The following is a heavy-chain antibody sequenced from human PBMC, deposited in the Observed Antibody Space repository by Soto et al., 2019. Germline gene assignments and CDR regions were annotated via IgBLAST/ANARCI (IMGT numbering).Heavy chain of an antibody. CDR3: ARDPSSGWPFDY. J-gene: IGHJ4*02. CDR1: GFTFSSYG. Sequence: GGSLRLSCAASGFTFSSYGMHWVRQAPGKGLEWVAVIWYDGSNKYYADSVKGRFTISRDNSKNTLYLQMNSLRAEDTAVYYCARDPSSGWPFDYWGQGTLVTVSS. CDR2: IWYDGSNK. D-gene: IGHD6-19*01. V-gene: IGHV3-33*01.